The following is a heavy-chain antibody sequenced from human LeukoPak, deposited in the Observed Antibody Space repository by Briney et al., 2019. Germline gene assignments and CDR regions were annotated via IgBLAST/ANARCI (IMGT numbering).Heavy chain of an antibody. CDR3: AKDYGGNAGYFDY. V-gene: IGHV3-23*01. CDR2: ISGSGGST. D-gene: IGHD4-23*01. J-gene: IGHJ4*02. Sequence: PGGCLRLSCAASGFTFSSYAMSWGRQPPGKGLELVSAISGSGGSTYSADSVKGRFTISRDNSKNTLYLQMNSLRAEDTAIYYCAKDYGGNAGYFDYWGQGTLVTVSS. CDR1: GFTFSSYA.